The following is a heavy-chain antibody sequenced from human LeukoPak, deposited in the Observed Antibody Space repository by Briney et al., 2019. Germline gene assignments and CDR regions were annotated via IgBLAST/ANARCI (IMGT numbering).Heavy chain of an antibody. J-gene: IGHJ6*02. CDR3: ARGRVAAAGLDYYYGMDV. D-gene: IGHD6-13*01. CDR2: INGGGNT. V-gene: IGHV3-21*06. CDR1: GFTFSGYA. Sequence: GGSLRLSCAASGFTFSGYAMNWVRQAPGKGLEWVSSINGGGNTFYADSVKGRFAISRDNAKNSLYLQMNGLRAEDTAVYYCARGRVAAAGLDYYYGMDVWGQGTTVTVSS.